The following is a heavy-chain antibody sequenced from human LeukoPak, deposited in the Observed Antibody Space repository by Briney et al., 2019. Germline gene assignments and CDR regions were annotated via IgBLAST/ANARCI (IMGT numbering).Heavy chain of an antibody. D-gene: IGHD3-22*01. V-gene: IGHV4-59*01. J-gene: IGHJ4*02. CDR2: IYYSGST. Sequence: SETLSLTCTVSGGSISSYYWNWIRQPPGKGLEWIGYIYYSGSTNYNPSLKSRVTISVDTARNQFSLKLSSVTAADTAVYYCARGADSSGYYSIFYFDYWGQGTLVTVSS. CDR1: GGSISSYY. CDR3: ARGADSSGYYSIFYFDY.